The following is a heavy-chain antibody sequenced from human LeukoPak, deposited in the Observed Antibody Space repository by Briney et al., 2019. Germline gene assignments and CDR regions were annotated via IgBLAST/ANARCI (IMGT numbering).Heavy chain of an antibody. CDR2: ISGSGGST. CDR3: AKDYTVTTSGSWYYFDY. V-gene: IGHV3-23*01. J-gene: IGHJ4*02. CDR1: GFTFSSYA. D-gene: IGHD4-11*01. Sequence: GGSLRLSCAASGFTFSSYAMSWVRQAPGKGLEWVSAISGSGGSTYYADSVKGRFTISRDNSKNTLYLQMNSLRAEDTAVYYCAKDYTVTTSGSWYYFDYWGQGTLVTVSS.